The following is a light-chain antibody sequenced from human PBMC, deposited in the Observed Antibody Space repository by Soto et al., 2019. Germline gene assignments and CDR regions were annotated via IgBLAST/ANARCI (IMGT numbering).Light chain of an antibody. CDR2: INSDGSH. J-gene: IGLJ2*01. CDR3: QTWGTGIGV. V-gene: IGLV4-69*01. CDR1: SGHSSYG. Sequence: QPVLTQSPSASASLGASVKLTCTLSSGHSSYGIAWHQQQPEKGPRYLMKINSDGSHSKGDGIPDRFSGSSSGAERYLTISSLQSEDEADYYCQTWGTGIGVFGGGTQLTVL.